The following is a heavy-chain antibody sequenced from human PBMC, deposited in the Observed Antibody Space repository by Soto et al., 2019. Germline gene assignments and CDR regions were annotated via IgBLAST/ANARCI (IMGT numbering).Heavy chain of an antibody. CDR3: VKGGASYTSCWNAN. Sequence: DVELLESGGGLVQPGGSPTLSCAASGFSFSNYAMHWVRQAPGKGLEWVSTIKDSGDSTYYLDSVRGRFTISRDYSRNTLYLQMTSLRDEDTALYHSVKGGASYTSCWNANWGQGILVTVSS. J-gene: IGHJ4*02. V-gene: IGHV3-23*01. CDR1: GFSFSNYA. CDR2: IKDSGDST. D-gene: IGHD2-2*01.